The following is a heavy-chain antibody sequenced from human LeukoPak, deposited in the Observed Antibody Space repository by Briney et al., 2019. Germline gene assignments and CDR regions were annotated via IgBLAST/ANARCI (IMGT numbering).Heavy chain of an antibody. CDR2: IYSDGSI. J-gene: IGHJ3*02. CDR1: GFSVGGNY. V-gene: IGHV3-53*01. Sequence: LGGSLRLSCAASGFSVGGNYVSWVRQAPGKGLEWVSMIYSDGSIFHADSVKGRFTMSRDNSRNTLDLQMNSLRVEDTAVYFCARDRRRLRGMNGDGDAFDIWGQGTMVTVSS. CDR3: ARDRRRLRGMNGDGDAFDI. D-gene: IGHD1-1*01.